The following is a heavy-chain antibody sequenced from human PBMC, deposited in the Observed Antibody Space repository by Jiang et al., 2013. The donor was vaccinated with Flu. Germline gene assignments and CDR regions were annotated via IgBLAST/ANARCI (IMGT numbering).Heavy chain of an antibody. CDR3: AKDYDSSGYYYPNWFDP. V-gene: IGHV3-23*01. CDR1: GFTFSSYA. J-gene: IGHJ5*02. CDR2: ISGSGGST. Sequence: GGGLVQPGGSLRLSCAASGFTFSSYAMSWVRQAPGKGLEWVSAISGSGGSTYYADSVKGRFTISRDNSKNTLYLQMNSLRAEDTAVYYCAKDYDSSGYYYPNWFDPWGQGTLVTVSS. D-gene: IGHD3-22*01.